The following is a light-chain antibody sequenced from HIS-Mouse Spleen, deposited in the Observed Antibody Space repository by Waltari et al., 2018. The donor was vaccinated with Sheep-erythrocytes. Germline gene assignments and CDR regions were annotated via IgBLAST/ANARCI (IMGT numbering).Light chain of an antibody. Sequence: DIQMTQSPSTLSASVGDRVTITCRASQSISSWLAWYQQKPGKAPNLLTYKAYSLESGVPSMFSGSGSGTEFTLTIRSLQPDDFATYDCQQYNSYTPNWTSGQGTKVEIK. J-gene: IGKJ1*01. CDR2: KAY. V-gene: IGKV1-5*03. CDR3: QQYNSYTPNWT. CDR1: QSISSW.